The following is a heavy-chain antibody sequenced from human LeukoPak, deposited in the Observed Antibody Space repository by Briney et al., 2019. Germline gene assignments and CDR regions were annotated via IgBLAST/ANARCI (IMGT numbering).Heavy chain of an antibody. D-gene: IGHD6-13*01. Sequence: GASVKVSCNAGAYTCLSYGITWVPQAPGQGLECMGWISPYSGNTDYAQKFQGRVTMTTDTSTTTAYMELRTLRSDDTAVYYCERASGVSAAGVPYYFDYWGQGTLVTVSS. CDR3: ERASGVSAAGVPYYFDY. CDR2: ISPYSGNT. CDR1: AYTCLSYG. J-gene: IGHJ4*02. V-gene: IGHV1-18*01.